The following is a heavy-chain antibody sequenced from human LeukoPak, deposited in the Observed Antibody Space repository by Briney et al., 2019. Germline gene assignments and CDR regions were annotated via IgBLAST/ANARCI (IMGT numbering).Heavy chain of an antibody. D-gene: IGHD3-10*02. V-gene: IGHV3-23*01. Sequence: GGSLRLSCAASGFTFSSYAMSWVRQAPGKGLEWVSTISHSGYSTYYADSVKGRFTISRDNAKNSLYLQMNSLRAEDTAVYYCAELGITMIGGVWGKGTTVTISS. CDR2: ISHSGYST. CDR1: GFTFSSYA. J-gene: IGHJ6*04. CDR3: AELGITMIGGV.